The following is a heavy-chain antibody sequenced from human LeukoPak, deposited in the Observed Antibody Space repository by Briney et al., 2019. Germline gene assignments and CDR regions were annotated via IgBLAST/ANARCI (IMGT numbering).Heavy chain of an antibody. D-gene: IGHD6-13*01. CDR3: ARGPNYKIIAAAGFQH. CDR1: GYTFTGYY. Sequence: ASVKVSCKASGYTFTGYYMHWVRQAPGQGLEWMGWINPNSGGTNYAQKFQGRVTMTRDASISTAYMELSRLRSDDTAVYYCARGPNYKIIAAAGFQHWGQGTLVTVSS. J-gene: IGHJ1*01. CDR2: INPNSGGT. V-gene: IGHV1-2*02.